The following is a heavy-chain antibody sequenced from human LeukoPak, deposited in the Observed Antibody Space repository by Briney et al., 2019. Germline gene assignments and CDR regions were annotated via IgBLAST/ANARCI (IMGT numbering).Heavy chain of an antibody. CDR2: INHSGST. J-gene: IGHJ4*02. Sequence: PSETLSLTCAVYGGSFSGYYWSWIRQPPGKGLDWIGEINHSGSTNYNPSLKSRVTISVDTSKNQFSLKLSSVTAADTAVYYCARGGYNPNDYWGQGTLVSVSS. CDR1: GGSFSGYY. V-gene: IGHV4-34*01. D-gene: IGHD5-24*01. CDR3: ARGGYNPNDY.